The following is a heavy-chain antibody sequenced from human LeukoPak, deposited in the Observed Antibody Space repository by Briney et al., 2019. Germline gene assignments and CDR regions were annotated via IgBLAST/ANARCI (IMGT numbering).Heavy chain of an antibody. J-gene: IGHJ4*02. CDR2: INHSGST. CDR3: ARGGFGRASSGYLGY. CDR1: GGSFSGYD. D-gene: IGHD3-22*01. Sequence: SETLSLTCAVYGGSFSGYDWSWIRQPPGKGLEWIGEINHSGSTNYNPSLKRRGTTSVDTSKNQFSLKLSSVTAADTAVYYCARGGFGRASSGYLGYWGQGTLVTVSS. V-gene: IGHV4-34*01.